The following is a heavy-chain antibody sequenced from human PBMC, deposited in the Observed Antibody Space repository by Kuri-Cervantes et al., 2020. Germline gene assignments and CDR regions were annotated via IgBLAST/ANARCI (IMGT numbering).Heavy chain of an antibody. CDR3: ARARGYRNYGMDV. V-gene: IGHV4-34*01. Sequence: SETLSLTCAVYGGSFSGYYWSWIRQPPGKGLEWIGEINHSGSTNYNPSLKSRVTISVDTSKNQFSLKLSSVTAADTAVYYCARARGYRNYGMDVWGQGTTVTDSS. CDR2: INHSGST. CDR1: GGSFSGYY. D-gene: IGHD5-18*01. J-gene: IGHJ6*02.